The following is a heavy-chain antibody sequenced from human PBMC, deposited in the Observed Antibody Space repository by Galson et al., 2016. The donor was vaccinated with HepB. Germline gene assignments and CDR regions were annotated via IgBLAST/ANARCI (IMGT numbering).Heavy chain of an antibody. CDR3: ARRFELHYYMDA. Sequence: GAEVKKPGESLKISCKASGYNFTDQWIGWVRQMPGRGLEWMAFIYPGDSHSTYSPPFEGQVTISADKATSTAYLQWSSLKTSDTAIYYCARRFELHYYMDAWGTGTTVTVSS. D-gene: IGHD3-10*01. CDR1: GYNFTDQW. CDR2: IYPGDSHS. J-gene: IGHJ6*03. V-gene: IGHV5-51*01.